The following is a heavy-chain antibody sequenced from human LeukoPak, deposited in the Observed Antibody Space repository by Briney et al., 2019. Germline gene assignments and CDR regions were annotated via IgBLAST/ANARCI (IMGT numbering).Heavy chain of an antibody. CDR1: GGSFSGYY. V-gene: IGHV4-34*01. Sequence: SETLSLTCAVYGGSFSGYYWSWIRQPPGKGLEWIGEINHSGSTNYNPSLKGRVTISVDTSKNQFSLKLSSVTAEDTAVYYCAKVVRFGDPRGAFDYWGQGTLVTVSS. D-gene: IGHD3-10*01. J-gene: IGHJ4*02. CDR2: INHSGST. CDR3: AKVVRFGDPRGAFDY.